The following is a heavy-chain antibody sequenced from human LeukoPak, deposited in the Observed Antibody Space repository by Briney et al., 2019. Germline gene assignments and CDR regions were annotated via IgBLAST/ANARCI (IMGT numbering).Heavy chain of an antibody. CDR3: ANDFWSGESGY. D-gene: IGHD3-3*01. Sequence: GGSLRLSCVASEFTFSKYWMHWVRQARGKGLMSVSRINNDGSRTTYADSVKGRFTISRDNAKNTLYLQMNSLRAEDTAVYYCANDFWSGESGYWGQGTLVTVSS. CDR2: INNDGSRT. V-gene: IGHV3-74*01. CDR1: EFTFSKYW. J-gene: IGHJ4*02.